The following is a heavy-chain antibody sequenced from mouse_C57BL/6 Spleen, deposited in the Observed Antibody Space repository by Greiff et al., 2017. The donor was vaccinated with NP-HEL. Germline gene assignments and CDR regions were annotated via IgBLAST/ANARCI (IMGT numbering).Heavy chain of an antibody. Sequence: ESGPGLVKPSQSLSLTCSVTGYSITSGYYWNWIRQFPGNKLEWMGYISYDGSNNYNPSLKNPISLTRDTSKNQFFLKYNSVTTEDTATYYCAREGAYDGYDDGGSYAMDYWGQGTSVTVSS. CDR1: GYSITSGYY. CDR2: ISYDGSN. D-gene: IGHD2-9*01. V-gene: IGHV3-6*01. J-gene: IGHJ4*01. CDR3: AREGAYDGYDDGGSYAMDY.